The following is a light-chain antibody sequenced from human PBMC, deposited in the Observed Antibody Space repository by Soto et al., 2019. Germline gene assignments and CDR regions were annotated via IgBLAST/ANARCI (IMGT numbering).Light chain of an antibody. CDR3: QQYGSSPDT. Sequence: EIVLTQSPGTLSLSPGERATLSCRASQSVSSSYLAWYQQKPGQAPRLLIYGASSRATGIPDRFSGSGSGTDFTLTISRAEPEDFAVYYCQQYGSSPDTFGQGTKLEIK. CDR1: QSVSSSY. V-gene: IGKV3-20*01. J-gene: IGKJ2*01. CDR2: GAS.